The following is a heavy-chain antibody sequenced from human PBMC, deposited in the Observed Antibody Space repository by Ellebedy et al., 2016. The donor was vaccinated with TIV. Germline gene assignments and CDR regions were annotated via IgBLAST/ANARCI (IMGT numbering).Heavy chain of an antibody. Sequence: GGSLRLSXAASGFTFSTYSMNWVRQAPGKGLEWVAFIRSSTNSISYADSVKGRFTISRDNSKKTLFLQMNSLTTEDTAVYYCARDSGYYDLWGQGSLVTVSS. D-gene: IGHD5-12*01. J-gene: IGHJ5*02. CDR3: ARDSGYYDL. CDR2: IRSSTNSI. CDR1: GFTFSTYS. V-gene: IGHV3-48*01.